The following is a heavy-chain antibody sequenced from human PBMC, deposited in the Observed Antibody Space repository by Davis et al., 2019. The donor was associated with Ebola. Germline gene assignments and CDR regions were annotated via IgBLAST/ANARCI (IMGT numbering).Heavy chain of an antibody. CDR3: AREPWFDP. V-gene: IGHV4-34*01. J-gene: IGHJ5*02. CDR2: INHSGST. CDR1: GGSISSYY. Sequence: MPSETLSLTCTVSGGSISSYYWSWIRQPPGKGLEWIGEINHSGSTNYNPSLKSRVTISVDTSKNQFSLKLSSVTAADTAVYYCAREPWFDPWGQGTLVTVSS.